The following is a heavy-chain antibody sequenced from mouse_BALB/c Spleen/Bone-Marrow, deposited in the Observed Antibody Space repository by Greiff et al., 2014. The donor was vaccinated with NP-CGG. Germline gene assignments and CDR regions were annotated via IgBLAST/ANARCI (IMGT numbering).Heavy chain of an antibody. CDR2: IDPANGNT. Sequence: VQLQQSGAELVKPGASVKLSCTASGFNIKDTYMHWVKQRPEQGLEWIGRIDPANGNTKYDPKFQGKATITADTSSNTADLQHRNRTPKDTAVYYYARSRDYDYGLAYWGQGTLVTVSA. J-gene: IGHJ3*01. CDR3: ARSRDYDYGLAY. D-gene: IGHD2-4*01. CDR1: GFNIKDTY. V-gene: IGHV14-3*02.